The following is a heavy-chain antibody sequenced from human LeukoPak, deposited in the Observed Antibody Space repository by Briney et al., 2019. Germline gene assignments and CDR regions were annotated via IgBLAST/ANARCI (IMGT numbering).Heavy chain of an antibody. CDR3: ARAPIHLFRSGYPFDY. CDR2: ISAYNGNT. CDR1: GYTFTSYG. D-gene: IGHD3-3*01. J-gene: IGHJ4*02. V-gene: IGHV1-18*01. Sequence: ASVKVSCKASGYTFTSYGISWVRQAPGQGLEWMGWISAYNGNTNYAQKLQGRVTMTTDTSTSTAYMELRSLRSDDTAVYYCARAPIHLFRSGYPFDYWGQGTLVTVSS.